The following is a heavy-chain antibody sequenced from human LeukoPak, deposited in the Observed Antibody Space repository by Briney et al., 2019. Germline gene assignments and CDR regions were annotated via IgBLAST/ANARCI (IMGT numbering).Heavy chain of an antibody. V-gene: IGHV4-34*01. CDR3: ARGRGDTAMVRPTYLDY. D-gene: IGHD5-18*01. CDR1: GGSFSGYY. CDR2: INHSGST. J-gene: IGHJ4*02. Sequence: SETLSLTCAVYGGSFSGYYWSGIRQPPGKGLEWIGEINHSGSTNYNPSLKSRVTISVDTSKNQFSLKLSSVTAADTAVYYCARGRGDTAMVRPTYLDYWGQGTLVTVSS.